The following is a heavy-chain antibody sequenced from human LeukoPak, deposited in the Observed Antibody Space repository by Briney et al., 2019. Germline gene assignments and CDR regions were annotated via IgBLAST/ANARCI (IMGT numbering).Heavy chain of an antibody. J-gene: IGHJ4*02. V-gene: IGHV4-4*02. Sequence: SETLSPTCAVSGGSISSSHWWSWGRQPPEKGLEWIGEIYHGGNTHYNPSLKSRVTLSVDNAKNQFSLKLSSVTAADTAVYYCARVHCSTSNCFFFDYWGQGTLVTVSS. D-gene: IGHD2-2*01. CDR2: IYHGGNT. CDR1: GGSISSSHW. CDR3: ARVHCSTSNCFFFDY.